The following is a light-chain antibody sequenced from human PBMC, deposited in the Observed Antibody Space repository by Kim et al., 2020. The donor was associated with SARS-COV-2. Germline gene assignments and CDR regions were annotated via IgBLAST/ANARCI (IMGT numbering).Light chain of an antibody. CDR3: QVWDGTSDLHV. Sequence: PGKTARITCGGNGIGSKSVHWYQQKPGQAPVLVIYYDTDRPSGIPERFSGSNSGNTATLTISRVEVGDEADYYCQVWDGTSDLHVFGGGTKLTVL. CDR2: YDT. J-gene: IGLJ3*02. CDR1: GIGSKS. V-gene: IGLV3-21*04.